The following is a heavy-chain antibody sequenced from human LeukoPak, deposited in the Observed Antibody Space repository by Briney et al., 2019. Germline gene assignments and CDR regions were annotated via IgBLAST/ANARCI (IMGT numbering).Heavy chain of an antibody. Sequence: GGSLRLSCTASEFTLSNYWMHWVRQVPGKGLVWVSRFSSDGTIITYADSVKGRFTISRDNAKNTLFLQMNSLKVGGTAIYYCARELRGYWYFDLWGRGTLVTVSS. V-gene: IGHV3-74*03. J-gene: IGHJ2*01. CDR3: ARELRGYWYFDL. CDR1: EFTLSNYW. CDR2: FSSDGTII.